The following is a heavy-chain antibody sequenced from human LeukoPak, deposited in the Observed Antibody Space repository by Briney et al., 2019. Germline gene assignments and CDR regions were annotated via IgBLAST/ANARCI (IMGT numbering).Heavy chain of an antibody. Sequence: SETLSLTCAVYGGSFSGYYWSWIRQPPGKGLEWIGEINHSGSTNYNPSLKSRVTISVDTSKNQFSLKLSSVTAADTAVYYCAREESWNHDGGSLIDYWGQGTLVTVSS. J-gene: IGHJ4*02. CDR3: AREESWNHDGGSLIDY. CDR1: GGSFSGYY. D-gene: IGHD1-14*01. V-gene: IGHV4-34*01. CDR2: INHSGST.